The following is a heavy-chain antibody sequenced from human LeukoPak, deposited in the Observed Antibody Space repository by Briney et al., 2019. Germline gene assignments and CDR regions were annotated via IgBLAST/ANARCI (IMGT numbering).Heavy chain of an antibody. Sequence: ASVKVSCKASGYTFTGYYMHWVRQAPGQGLEWMGWINPNSGGTNYAQKFQGRVTMTRDTSISTAYMELSRLRSDDTAVYYCARAYYDCSGGDSFAYWAQETLVTFPS. CDR3: ARAYYDCSGGDSFAY. V-gene: IGHV1-2*02. CDR2: INPNSGGT. D-gene: IGHD3-22*01. CDR1: GYTFTGYY. J-gene: IGHJ4*02.